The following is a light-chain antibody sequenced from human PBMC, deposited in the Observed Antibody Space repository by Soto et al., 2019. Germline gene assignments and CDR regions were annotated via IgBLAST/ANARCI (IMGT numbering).Light chain of an antibody. CDR2: GAS. J-gene: IGKJ1*01. CDR3: QQYKNGWT. CDR1: QSVSSN. Sequence: EMVLTQSPATLSVSPGETASLSCRASQSVSSNLAWYQQKPGQAPRLLIYGASTRATGIPAKFSGGGSGTEFTLTISSLKSEDFGIYYCQQYKNGWTFGQGTKVDIK. V-gene: IGKV3-15*01.